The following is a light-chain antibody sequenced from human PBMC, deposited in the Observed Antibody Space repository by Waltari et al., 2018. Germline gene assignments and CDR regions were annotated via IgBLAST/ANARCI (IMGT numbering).Light chain of an antibody. CDR2: GAS. Sequence: VILTPSPATLSLSPGERATLSCRASQSVSSYLAWYQQKPGQAPRLLIYGASSRATGIPDRFSGSGSGTDFTLTISSLEPEDVGVYHCYQHSSGYTFGPGTKLDIK. CDR1: QSVSSY. J-gene: IGKJ3*01. V-gene: IGKV3-11*01. CDR3: YQHSSGYT.